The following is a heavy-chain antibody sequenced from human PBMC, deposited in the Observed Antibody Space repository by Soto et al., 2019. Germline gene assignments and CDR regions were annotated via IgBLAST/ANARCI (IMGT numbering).Heavy chain of an antibody. Sequence: QINLKESGPTLVKPTQTLTLTCSFSGFSLTTAGVGVGWVRQSPGEALEWLALIYWDDDERYSPSLKTRLTITKDTSKNQVVLKMTHMAPVDTATYYCAHARNRITEDAQVGDFDYWGQGTLVTVSS. CDR3: AHARNRITEDAQVGDFDY. CDR1: GFSLTTAGVG. D-gene: IGHD1-20*01. V-gene: IGHV2-5*02. J-gene: IGHJ4*02. CDR2: IYWDDDE.